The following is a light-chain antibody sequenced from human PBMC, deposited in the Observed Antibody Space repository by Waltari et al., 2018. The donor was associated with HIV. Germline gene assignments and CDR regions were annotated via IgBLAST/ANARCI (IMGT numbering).Light chain of an antibody. CDR2: WGS. Sequence: DIVMTQSPDSLGVSLGEKATSNCKSSQSVLHNSNNKNYIAWYQQKPGQPPKLLLYWGSTRESGVPDRFGGSGSGTDFTLTISSLQAEDVSVYYCQQYYTTPLTFGQGTKVEI. CDR3: QQYYTTPLT. J-gene: IGKJ1*01. V-gene: IGKV4-1*01. CDR1: QSVLHNSNNKNY.